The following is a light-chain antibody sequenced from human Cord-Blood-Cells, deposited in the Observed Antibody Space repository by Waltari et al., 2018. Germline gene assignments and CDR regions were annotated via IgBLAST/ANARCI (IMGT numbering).Light chain of an antibody. CDR3: CSYAGSVV. J-gene: IGLJ2*01. V-gene: IGLV2-23*01. Sequence: QSALTQPASVSGSPVASITISCTGTRSDVGRYNLVSWYQQHPGKAPKLMIYEGSKRPSGVSNRFSGSKSGNTASLTISGLQAEDEADYYCCSYAGSVVFGGGTKLTVL. CDR1: RSDVGRYNL. CDR2: EGS.